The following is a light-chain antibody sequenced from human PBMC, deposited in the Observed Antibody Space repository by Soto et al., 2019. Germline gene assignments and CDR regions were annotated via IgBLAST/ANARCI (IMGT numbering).Light chain of an antibody. CDR2: GAS. CDR3: QQYNIWHPWT. J-gene: IGKJ1*01. Sequence: DILMKQTPTTLSVSLGDGATLSCRASQSLSTNLAWYQQKPGQAPRLLIYGASTRATSIPARFSGSGSGTEFTLTISSLQSVDFAISYCQQYNIWHPWTFGQGTKVDI. CDR1: QSLSTN. V-gene: IGKV3-15*01.